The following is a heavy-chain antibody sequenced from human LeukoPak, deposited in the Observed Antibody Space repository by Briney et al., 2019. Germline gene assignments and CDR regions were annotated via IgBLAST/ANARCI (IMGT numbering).Heavy chain of an antibody. CDR2: IIPIFGTA. D-gene: IGHD3-16*01. CDR3: ASISATFNEGFDY. Sequence: SVKVSCKASGGTFSSYAISWVRQAPGQGLGWMGGIIPIFGTANYAQKFQGRVTITADESTSTAYMELSSLRSEDTAVYYCASISATFNEGFDYWGQGTLVTVSS. V-gene: IGHV1-69*01. J-gene: IGHJ4*02. CDR1: GGTFSSYA.